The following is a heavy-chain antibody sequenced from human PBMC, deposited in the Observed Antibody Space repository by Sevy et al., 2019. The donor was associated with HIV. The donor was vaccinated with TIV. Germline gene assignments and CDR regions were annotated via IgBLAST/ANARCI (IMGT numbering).Heavy chain of an antibody. CDR2: IYHSGST. CDR3: ARNWTQLLWFGYPPVGFGFDY. CDR1: GYSISSGYY. Sequence: SETLSLTCAVSGYSISSGYYWGWIRQPPGRGLEWIGSIYHSGSTYYNPSLKSRVTISVDTSKNQFSLKLSSVTAADTAVYYCARNWTQLLWFGYPPVGFGFDYWGQGTLVTVSA. J-gene: IGHJ4*02. V-gene: IGHV4-38-2*01. D-gene: IGHD3-10*01.